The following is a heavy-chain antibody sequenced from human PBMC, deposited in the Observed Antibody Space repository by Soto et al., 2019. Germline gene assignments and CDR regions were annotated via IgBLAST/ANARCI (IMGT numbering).Heavy chain of an antibody. CDR2: ISSSSSTI. CDR3: ARGAYYYDSSGLSY. Sequence: EVQLVESGGGLVQPGGSLRLSCAASGFTFSSYSMNWVRQAPGKGLEWVSYISSSSSTIYYADSVKGRFTISRVNAKNSLYLQMSRLRAEHTAVYYCARGAYYYDSSGLSYWGQGTLVTVSS. CDR1: GFTFSSYS. J-gene: IGHJ4*02. V-gene: IGHV3-48*01. D-gene: IGHD3-22*01.